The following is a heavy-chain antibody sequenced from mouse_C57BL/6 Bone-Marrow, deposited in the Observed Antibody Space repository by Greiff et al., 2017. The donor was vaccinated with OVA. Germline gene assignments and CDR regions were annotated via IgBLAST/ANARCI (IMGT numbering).Heavy chain of an antibody. Sequence: VQLKESGPELVKPGASVKISCKASGYTFTGYYMHWVKQRPEQSLEWIGEINPSTGGTTYNQKFKAKATLTVDKSSSTAYMQLKSLTSEDSAVYYCARSASSRVVADYWGQGTTLTVSS. CDR3: ARSASSRVVADY. J-gene: IGHJ2*01. V-gene: IGHV1-42*01. CDR1: GYTFTGYY. CDR2: INPSTGGT. D-gene: IGHD1-1*01.